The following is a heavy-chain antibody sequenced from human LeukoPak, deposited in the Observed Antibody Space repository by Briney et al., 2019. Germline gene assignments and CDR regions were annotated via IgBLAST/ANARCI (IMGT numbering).Heavy chain of an antibody. V-gene: IGHV3-30*03. CDR2: ISYDGSNK. J-gene: IGHJ6*02. Sequence: GRSLSLSCAPSGFIFSSYGMHWDRQAPGRGLEWVAVISYDGSNKYYADSVKGRFNISRGNSKNTLYLQMNSLRAEDTAVYYCASNVGMDVWGQGTTVTVSS. CDR1: GFIFSSYG. CDR3: ASNVGMDV.